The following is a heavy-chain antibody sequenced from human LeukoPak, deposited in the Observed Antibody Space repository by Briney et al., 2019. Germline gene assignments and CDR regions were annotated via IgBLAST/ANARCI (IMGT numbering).Heavy chain of an antibody. CDR2: IANDGRDK. CDR1: GFTFSNYG. D-gene: IGHD1/OR15-1a*01. Sequence: PGGSLRLSCAASGFTFSNYGMHWVRQAPGKGLEWVAVIANDGRDKRYADSVKGRFTMSRDNSKNTVYLQMNSLRAEDTAVYSCAKLEQGGRESYYYYGMDVWGQGTTVTVSS. CDR3: AKLEQGGRESYYYYGMDV. V-gene: IGHV3-30*18. J-gene: IGHJ6*02.